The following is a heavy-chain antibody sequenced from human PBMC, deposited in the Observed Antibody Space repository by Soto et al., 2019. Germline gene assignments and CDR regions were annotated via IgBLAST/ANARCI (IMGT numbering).Heavy chain of an antibody. CDR3: ASTGSSWYQTAYYFDY. D-gene: IGHD6-13*01. Sequence: QVQLVESGGGVVQPGRSLRLSCAASGFTFSSYGMHWVRQAPGKGLEWVAVIWYDGSNKYYADSVKGRFTISRDNSKHTLYLQMDSLRAEDTAVYYCASTGSSWYQTAYYFDYWGQGTLVTVSS. CDR1: GFTFSSYG. J-gene: IGHJ4*02. V-gene: IGHV3-33*01. CDR2: IWYDGSNK.